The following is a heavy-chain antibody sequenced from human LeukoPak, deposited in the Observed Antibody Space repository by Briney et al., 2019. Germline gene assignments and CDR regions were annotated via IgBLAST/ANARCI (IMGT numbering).Heavy chain of an antibody. D-gene: IGHD1-26*01. CDR1: GFTFSTYE. CDR2: INSSGSTI. V-gene: IGHV3-48*03. CDR3: ARDRWELSNCFDF. Sequence: AGSLSRSCAAYGFTFSTYEWNWVRQAPGKGLEWISYINSSGSTIYYPYPGKGRITMARDNAQISLYLQMNSLRAADTALYYCARDRWELSNCFDFWGQGALVTVSS. J-gene: IGHJ4*02.